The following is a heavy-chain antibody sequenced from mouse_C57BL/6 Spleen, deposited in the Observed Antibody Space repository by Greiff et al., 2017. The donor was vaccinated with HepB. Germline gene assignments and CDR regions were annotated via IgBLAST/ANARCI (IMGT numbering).Heavy chain of an antibody. J-gene: IGHJ2*01. D-gene: IGHD2-4*01. Sequence: VQLQQSGAELVKPGASVKLSWKASGYTFTEYTIHWVKQRSGQGLEWIGWFYPGSGSIKYNEKFKDKATLTADKSSSTVYMELSRLTSEDSAVYFCARHEEKAFYDYDEGLDCWGQGTTLTVSS. CDR3: ARHEEKAFYDYDEGLDC. V-gene: IGHV1-62-2*01. CDR1: GYTFTEYT. CDR2: FYPGSGSI.